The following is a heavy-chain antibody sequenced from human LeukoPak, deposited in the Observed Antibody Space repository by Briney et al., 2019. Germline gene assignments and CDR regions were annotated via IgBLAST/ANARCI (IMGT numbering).Heavy chain of an antibody. CDR3: ARDVNGHNHFGHYYYGMDV. Sequence: SVKVSCKASGGTFSSYAISWVRQAPGQGLEWMGGIIPIFGTANYAQKFQGRVTITADESTSTAYMELSSLRSEDTAVYYCARDVNGHNHFGHYYYGMDVWGQGTTVTVSS. J-gene: IGHJ6*02. CDR1: GGTFSSYA. CDR2: IIPIFGTA. V-gene: IGHV1-69*13. D-gene: IGHD5-24*01.